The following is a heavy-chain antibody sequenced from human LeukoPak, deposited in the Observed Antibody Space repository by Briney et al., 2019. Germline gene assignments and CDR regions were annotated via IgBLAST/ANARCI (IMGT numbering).Heavy chain of an antibody. J-gene: IGHJ4*02. CDR2: ILYSGST. D-gene: IGHD5-18*01. CDR3: ARHAGGYSYGYADY. CDR1: GGSISSSSFY. V-gene: IGHV4-39*01. Sequence: PSETLSLTCTVSGGSISSSSFYWGWIRQPPGKGLEWIGSILYSGSTYYNSSLKSRVTISVDTSKNQFSLKLSSVTAADTAVYYCARHAGGYSYGYADYWGQGTLVTVSS.